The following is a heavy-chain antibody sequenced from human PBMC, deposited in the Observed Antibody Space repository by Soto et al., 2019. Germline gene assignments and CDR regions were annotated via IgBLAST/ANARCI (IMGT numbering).Heavy chain of an antibody. CDR1: GFTFSSYD. CDR2: IGTAGDT. D-gene: IGHD3-16*02. CDR3: ARAYMITFGGVIVMDAFDI. J-gene: IGHJ3*02. V-gene: IGHV3-13*01. Sequence: EVQLVESGGGLVQPGGSLRLSCAASGFTFSSYDMQWVRQATGKGLEWVSAIGTAGDTYYPGSVKGRFTISSENAKNSLYLQMNSLRAGDTAVNYCARAYMITFGGVIVMDAFDIWGQGTMVTVSS.